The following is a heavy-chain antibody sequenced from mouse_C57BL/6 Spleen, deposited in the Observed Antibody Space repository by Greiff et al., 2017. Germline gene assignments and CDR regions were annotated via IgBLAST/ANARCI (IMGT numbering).Heavy chain of an antibody. D-gene: IGHD2-3*01. Sequence: VQRVESGAELAKPGASVKLSCKASGYTFTSYWMHWVKQRPGQGLEWIGYINPSSGYTKYNQKFKDKATLTADKSSSTAYMQLSSLTYEDSAVYYCARYYDGYYYAMDYWGQGTSVTVSS. V-gene: IGHV1-7*01. CDR2: INPSSGYT. J-gene: IGHJ4*01. CDR1: GYTFTSYW. CDR3: ARYYDGYYYAMDY.